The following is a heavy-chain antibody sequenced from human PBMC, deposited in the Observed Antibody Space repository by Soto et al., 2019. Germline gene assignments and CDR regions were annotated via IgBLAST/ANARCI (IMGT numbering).Heavy chain of an antibody. Sequence: QVQLVQSGAEVKKPGSSVKVSCKASGGTFSSYVISWVRQAPGQGLEWMGGIIPIFGTANYAQKFQGRVTITADESTSTAYMELSSLRSEDTAVYYCASLGGDNYYGSGSYYNRLSDWRQGTLVTVSS. J-gene: IGHJ4*02. CDR2: IIPIFGTA. CDR1: GGTFSSYV. CDR3: ASLGGDNYYGSGSYYNRLSD. D-gene: IGHD3-10*01. V-gene: IGHV1-69*01.